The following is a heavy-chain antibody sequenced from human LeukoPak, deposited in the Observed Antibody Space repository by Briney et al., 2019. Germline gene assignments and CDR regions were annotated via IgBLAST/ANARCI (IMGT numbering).Heavy chain of an antibody. CDR2: ISDTGSDT. CDR1: GFTFSTYG. CDR3: ARGSVSAPYYFDY. J-gene: IGHJ4*02. Sequence: PGGSLRLSCAASGFTFSTYGMNWVRQAPGKGLEWVSSISDTGSDTYYADSVKGRFTISRDNSKNTLFLHMNSLRAEDTAVYYCARGSVSAPYYFDYWGQGTLVTVSS. V-gene: IGHV3-23*01. D-gene: IGHD2-2*01.